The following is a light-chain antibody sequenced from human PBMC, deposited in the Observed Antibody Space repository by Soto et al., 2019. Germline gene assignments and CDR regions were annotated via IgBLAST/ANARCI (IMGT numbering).Light chain of an antibody. J-gene: IGKJ1*01. CDR2: DAS. V-gene: IGKV1-5*01. CDR1: HSISSW. Sequence: DIQMTQSPSTLSASVGDRVTITCRASHSISSWLAWYQQKPVKAPKLLIYDASSLESGVPSRFSASGSGTEFTLTIGSLHPDDFATYYYPQYNSYWQFGKGTKVDIK. CDR3: PQYNSYWQ.